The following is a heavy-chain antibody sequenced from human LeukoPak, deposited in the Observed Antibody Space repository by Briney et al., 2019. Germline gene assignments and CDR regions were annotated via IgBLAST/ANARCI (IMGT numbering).Heavy chain of an antibody. CDR3: AELGITMIGGV. Sequence: GGSLRLSCAASGFTLSTYEMNWVRQAPGKGLEWVSYISSSGSTIYYADSVRGRFTISRDNAKNSLYLQMNSLRAEDTAVYYCAELGITMIGGVWGKGTTVTISS. J-gene: IGHJ6*04. CDR2: ISSSGSTI. D-gene: IGHD3-10*02. V-gene: IGHV3-48*03. CDR1: GFTLSTYE.